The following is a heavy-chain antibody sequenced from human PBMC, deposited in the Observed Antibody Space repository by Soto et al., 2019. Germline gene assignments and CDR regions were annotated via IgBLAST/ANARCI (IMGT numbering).Heavy chain of an antibody. CDR1: GFTFSSYS. V-gene: IGHV3-21*01. CDR2: ISSSSSYI. CDR3: ARDRVEYYYDSSGYYYYYYGMDV. Sequence: PGGSLRLSCAASGFTFSSYSMNWVRQAPGKGLEWVSSISSSSSYIYYADSVKGRFTISRDNAKNSLYLQMNSLRAEDTAVYYCARDRVEYYYDSSGYYYYYYGMDVWGQGTTVTVSS. D-gene: IGHD3-22*01. J-gene: IGHJ6*02.